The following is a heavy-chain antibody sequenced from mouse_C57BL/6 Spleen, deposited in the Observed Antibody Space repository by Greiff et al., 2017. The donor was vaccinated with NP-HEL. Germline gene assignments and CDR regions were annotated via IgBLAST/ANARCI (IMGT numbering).Heavy chain of an antibody. J-gene: IGHJ3*01. CDR1: GFTFSSYT. Sequence: EVQGVESGGGLVKPGGSLKLSCAASGFTFSSYTMSWVRQTPEKRLEWVATISGGGGNTYYPDSVKGRFTISRDNAKNTLYLQMSSLRSEDTALYYCARYGSSRGFAYWGQGTLVTVSA. CDR3: ARYGSSRGFAY. CDR2: ISGGGGNT. D-gene: IGHD1-1*01. V-gene: IGHV5-9*01.